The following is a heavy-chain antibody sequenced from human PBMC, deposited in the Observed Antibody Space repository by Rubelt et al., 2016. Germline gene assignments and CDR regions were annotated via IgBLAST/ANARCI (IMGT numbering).Heavy chain of an antibody. CDR2: INPSGGST. V-gene: IGHV1-46*01. Sequence: QVQLVQSGAEVKKPGASVKVSCKASGYTFTSYYMHWVRQAPGQGLEWMGIINPSGGSTSNAQKFQGRVTMTRDTSTSTVYMELSSLRSEDTAVYYCARAASTVTTLLDLGYWGQGTLVTVSS. CDR3: ARAASTVTTLLDLGY. J-gene: IGHJ4*02. D-gene: IGHD4-17*01. CDR1: GYTFTSYY.